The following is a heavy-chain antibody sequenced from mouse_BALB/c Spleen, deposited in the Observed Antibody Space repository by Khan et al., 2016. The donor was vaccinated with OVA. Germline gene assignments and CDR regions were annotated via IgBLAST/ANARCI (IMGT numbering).Heavy chain of an antibody. CDR3: ARVGYDGTMDF. J-gene: IGHJ4*01. D-gene: IGHD2-14*01. V-gene: IGHV9-3-1*01. CDR2: INTYTGEP. CDR1: GFTFTNYG. Sequence: QIQLVQSGPELKKPGETVQISCKASGFTFTNYGMNWVRQAPGKGLKWMGWINTYTGEPTFTDDFKGRFAFSLETSASPAYLQFNSLKTEDTANYCCARVGYDGTMDFWGQGTSVTVSS.